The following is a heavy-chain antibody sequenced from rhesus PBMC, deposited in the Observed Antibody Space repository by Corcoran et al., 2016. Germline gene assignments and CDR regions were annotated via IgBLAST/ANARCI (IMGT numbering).Heavy chain of an antibody. Sequence: QLQLQESGPGLVKPSETLSVTCAVSGGSISSSYWSWIRQAPGKGLEWIGYIYGSGSSTNYNPSLKSRVTLSLDPSKNQLSLKLSSVTTADTAGYYCAREGDEVAAFFDYWGQGVLVTVSS. CDR2: IYGSGSST. J-gene: IGHJ4*01. CDR3: AREGDEVAAFFDY. D-gene: IGHD4-29*01. CDR1: GGSISSSY. V-gene: IGHV4-169*02.